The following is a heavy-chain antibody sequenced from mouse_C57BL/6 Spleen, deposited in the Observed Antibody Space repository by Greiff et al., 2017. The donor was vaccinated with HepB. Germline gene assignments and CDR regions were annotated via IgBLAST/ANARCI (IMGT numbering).Heavy chain of an antibody. V-gene: IGHV1-82*01. CDR2: IYPGDGDT. Sequence: LQESGPELVKPGASVKISCKASGYAFSSSWMNWVKQRPGKGLEWIGRIYPGDGDTNYNGKFKGKATLTADKSSSTAYMQLSSLTSEDSAVYFCARDYDSAWFAYWGQGTLVTVSA. CDR1: GYAFSSSW. J-gene: IGHJ3*01. CDR3: ARDYDSAWFAY. D-gene: IGHD2-4*01.